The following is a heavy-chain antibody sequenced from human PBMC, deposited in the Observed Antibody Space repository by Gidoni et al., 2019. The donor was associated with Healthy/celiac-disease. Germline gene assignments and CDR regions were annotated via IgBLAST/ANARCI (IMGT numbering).Heavy chain of an antibody. V-gene: IGHV1-3*01. D-gene: IGHD3-9*01. CDR3: ARLRRTRYYDILTGQPFDY. CDR2: NGNT. Sequence: NGNTKYSQKFQGRVTITRDTSASTAYMELSSLRSEDTAVYYCARLRRTRYYDILTGQPFDYWGQGTLVPVS. J-gene: IGHJ4*02.